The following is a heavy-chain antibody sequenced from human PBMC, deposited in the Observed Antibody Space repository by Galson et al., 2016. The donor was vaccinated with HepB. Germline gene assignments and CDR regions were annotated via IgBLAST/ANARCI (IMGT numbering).Heavy chain of an antibody. Sequence: SLRLSCAASGFTFSTYAMHWVRQAPGKGLEWVAVISYDGSNKYYADSVKGRFTISRDNSKNTLYLQMNSLRAEDTAVYYCARDRGEIVVVPAAMTSTLYYYSYGMDVWGQGTTVTVSS. J-gene: IGHJ6*02. D-gene: IGHD2-2*01. CDR2: ISYDGSNK. CDR3: ARDRGEIVVVPAAMTSTLYYYSYGMDV. V-gene: IGHV3-30-3*01. CDR1: GFTFSTYA.